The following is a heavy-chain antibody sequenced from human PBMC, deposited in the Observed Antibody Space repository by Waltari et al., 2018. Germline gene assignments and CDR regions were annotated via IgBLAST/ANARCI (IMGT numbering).Heavy chain of an antibody. CDR2: INPSGGST. J-gene: IGHJ4*02. V-gene: IGHV1-46*01. D-gene: IGHD3-3*01. Sequence: QVQLVQSGAEVKKPGASVKVSCKASGYTFTSYYMHWVRQAPGQGLEWMGIINPSGGSTSYAQKFQGRVTMTRDTSTSTVYMELSSLRSEDTAVYYCARVGGSTYYDFWSGYRNYFDYWGQGTLVTVSS. CDR3: ARVGGSTYYDFWSGYRNYFDY. CDR1: GYTFTSYY.